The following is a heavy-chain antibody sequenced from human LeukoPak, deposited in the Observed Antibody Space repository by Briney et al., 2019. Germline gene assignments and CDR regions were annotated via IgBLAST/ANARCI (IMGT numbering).Heavy chain of an antibody. V-gene: IGHV4-4*07. CDR2: IYTTGNT. CDR3: ARDVDTFFDY. Sequence: SETLSLTCTVSSGSINSYYWGWVRQPAGRGLEWIGRIYTTGNTYYNPSLKSRVTMSLDTSKNQFSLKLSSLTAADTAVYYCARDVDTFFDYWGQGLLVTVSS. D-gene: IGHD5-18*01. J-gene: IGHJ4*02. CDR1: SGSINSYY.